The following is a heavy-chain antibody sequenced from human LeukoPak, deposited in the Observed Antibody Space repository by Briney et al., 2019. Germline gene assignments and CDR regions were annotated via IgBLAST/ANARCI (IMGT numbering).Heavy chain of an antibody. CDR3: ARGYWNFDN. D-gene: IGHD1-1*01. CDR1: GFTFSSYW. V-gene: IGHV3-7*01. Sequence: GGSLRLSCAASGFTFSSYWMTWVRQAPGKGLEWVANIKQDGDEEYYVDSVKGRFTISRDNAKNSLYLQMNSLRVEDTAVYYCARGYWNFDNWGQGTLVSVSS. J-gene: IGHJ4*02. CDR2: IKQDGDEE.